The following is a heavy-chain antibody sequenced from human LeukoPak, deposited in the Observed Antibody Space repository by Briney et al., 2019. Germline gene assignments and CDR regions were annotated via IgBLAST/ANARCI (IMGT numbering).Heavy chain of an antibody. CDR3: ARGLRKYSSGWAGRNWFDP. CDR1: GGSFSGYY. CDR2: INHSGST. V-gene: IGHV4-34*01. Sequence: PSETLSLTCAVYGGSFSGYYWSWIRQPPGKGLEWIGEINHSGSTNYNPSLKSRVTISVDTSKNQFSLKLSSVTAADTAVYYCARGLRKYSSGWAGRNWFDPWGQGTLVTVSS. D-gene: IGHD6-19*01. J-gene: IGHJ5*02.